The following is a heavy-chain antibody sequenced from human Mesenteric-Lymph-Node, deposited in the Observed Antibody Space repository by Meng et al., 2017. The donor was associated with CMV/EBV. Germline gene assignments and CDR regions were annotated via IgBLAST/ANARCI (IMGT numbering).Heavy chain of an antibody. CDR2: IYYSGST. V-gene: IGHV4-30-4*08. CDR3: ARKDFWSPFDP. J-gene: IGHJ5*02. Sequence: CTVSWWFIRSGEFFLSLIRPPPGKGPEWIGYIYYSGSTYYNPSLKSRVTISVDTSKNQFSLKLSSVTAADTAVYYCARKDFWSPFDPWGQGTLVTVSS. D-gene: IGHD3-3*01. CDR1: WWFIRSGEFF.